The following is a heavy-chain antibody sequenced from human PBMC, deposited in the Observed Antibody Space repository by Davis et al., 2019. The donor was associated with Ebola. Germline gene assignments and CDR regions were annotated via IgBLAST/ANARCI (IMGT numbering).Heavy chain of an antibody. J-gene: IGHJ6*02. Sequence: GESLKISCAVSGFIVSNDYMSWVRQAPGKGLEWVSVIYTGGSTYYAESVKGRFTISRQNSKNTLYLQMNSLRPEDTGVYFCARARYYYGSASYYDSLDYYAMDVWGPGTTVTVSS. CDR2: IYTGGST. V-gene: IGHV3-53*04. CDR3: ARARYYYGSASYYDSLDYYAMDV. CDR1: GFIVSNDY. D-gene: IGHD3-10*01.